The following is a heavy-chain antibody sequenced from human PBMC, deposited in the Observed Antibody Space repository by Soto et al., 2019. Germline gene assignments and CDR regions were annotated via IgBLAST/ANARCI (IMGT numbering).Heavy chain of an antibody. CDR1: GFTFTDFY. Sequence: EVQLVQSGGGLVQPGGSLRLSCVGSGFTFTDFYMNWVRQAPGKGLEWVANIRPDGSETNYVESVKGRFTTSRDNAKNSLFLQMNSLRADDTAVYYCAGWGGHDYNDWGQGILVTVSS. CDR2: IRPDGSET. J-gene: IGHJ4*02. V-gene: IGHV3-7*03. CDR3: AGWGGHDYND. D-gene: IGHD4-4*01.